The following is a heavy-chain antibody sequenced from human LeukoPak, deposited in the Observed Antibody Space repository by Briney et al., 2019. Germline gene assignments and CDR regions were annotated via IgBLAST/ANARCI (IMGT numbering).Heavy chain of an antibody. V-gene: IGHV4-4*02. Sequence: SETRSLTCNVSGGSISRSNWWSWVRQPPGKGLEWIGEIYHSGSTNYNPSLKSRVNISVDKSKNQFSLKLSSVTAADTAVYYCARALTTVTQYYFDYWGQGTLVTVSS. CDR2: IYHSGST. D-gene: IGHD4-17*01. J-gene: IGHJ4*02. CDR3: ARALTTVTQYYFDY. CDR1: GGSISRSNW.